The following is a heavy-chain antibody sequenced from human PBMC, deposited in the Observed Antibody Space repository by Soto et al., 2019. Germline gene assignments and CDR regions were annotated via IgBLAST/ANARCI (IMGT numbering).Heavy chain of an antibody. D-gene: IGHD6-13*01. Sequence: SVKVSRKGSGGTFSSYAISWVRQAPGQGLEWMGGIIPIFGTANYAQKFQGRVTITADESTSTAYMELSSLRSEDTAVYYCARDRGAAAGMNYFDYWGQGTLVTVSS. J-gene: IGHJ4*02. CDR1: GGTFSSYA. V-gene: IGHV1-69*13. CDR3: ARDRGAAAGMNYFDY. CDR2: IIPIFGTA.